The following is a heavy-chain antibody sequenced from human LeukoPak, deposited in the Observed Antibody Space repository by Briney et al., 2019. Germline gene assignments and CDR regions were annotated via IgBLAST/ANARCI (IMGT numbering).Heavy chain of an antibody. D-gene: IGHD3-22*01. CDR3: AKDYYDSSGPSFDY. J-gene: IGHJ4*02. Sequence: PGGSLRLSCAASGFTFSRYAMSWVRQTPGRGLEWVSVISGNGSSTYYADSVKGRFTISRDTSKNTLYLQMNSLRAEDTAIYYCAKDYYDSSGPSFDYWGQGTLVTVSS. V-gene: IGHV3-23*01. CDR2: ISGNGSST. CDR1: GFTFSRYA.